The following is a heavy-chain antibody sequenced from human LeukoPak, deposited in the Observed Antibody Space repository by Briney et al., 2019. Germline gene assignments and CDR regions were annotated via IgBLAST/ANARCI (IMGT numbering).Heavy chain of an antibody. Sequence: SETLSLTCTVSGGSISSGSYYWSWIRQPAGKGLEWIGRIYTRGSTNYNPSLKSRVAISVDTSKNQFSLKLSSVTAADTAVYYCARHFPLGYCSSTSCRAHFDYWGQGTLVTVSS. CDR3: ARHFPLGYCSSTSCRAHFDY. J-gene: IGHJ4*02. V-gene: IGHV4-61*02. D-gene: IGHD2-2*01. CDR2: IYTRGST. CDR1: GGSISSGSYY.